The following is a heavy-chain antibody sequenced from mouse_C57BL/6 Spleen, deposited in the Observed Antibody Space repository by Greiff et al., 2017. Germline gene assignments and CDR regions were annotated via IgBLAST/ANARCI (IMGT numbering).Heavy chain of an antibody. CDR3: ARGVDGYWYFDV. J-gene: IGHJ1*03. V-gene: IGHV3-3*01. D-gene: IGHD2-3*01. CDR1: GFSINSDCY. CDR2: TFYSGIT. Sequence: EVKVVESGPSLVRPSQSLSLTCTVSGFSINSDCYWFWIRQFPGNILEYIGYTFYSGITYYNPSLESRTYITRDTSKNQFSLKLSSVTTEDTATYSCARGVDGYWYFDVWGTGTTVTVSS.